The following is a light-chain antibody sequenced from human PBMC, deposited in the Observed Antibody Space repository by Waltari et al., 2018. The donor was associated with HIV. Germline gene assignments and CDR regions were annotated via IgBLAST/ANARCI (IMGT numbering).Light chain of an antibody. CDR3: SSYTSSSNV. CDR2: EVS. CDR1: SSDVGGYNY. Sequence: QSALTQPASVSGSPGQSITISCTGTSSDVGGYNYASWYQQHPGKAPKLMIYEVSNRPSGVSNRFSGSKSGNTASLTISGLQAEDEADYYCSSYTSSSNVFGTGTKVTVL. V-gene: IGLV2-14*01. J-gene: IGLJ1*01.